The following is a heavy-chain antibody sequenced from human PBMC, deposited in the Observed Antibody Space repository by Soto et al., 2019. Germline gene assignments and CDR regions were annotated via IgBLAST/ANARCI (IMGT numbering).Heavy chain of an antibody. Sequence: EVQLVESGGGLVQPGGSLTLSCAASGFTFSSYWMHWVRQAPGKGLVWVSRIKSDGSGTFYADSVKGRLTISRDNARKSRDLQMASLRAEDTAVNFCVRGDGDKYDGNGYLGRHWGQGTLVTVSS. CDR2: IKSDGSGT. CDR1: GFTFSSYW. D-gene: IGHD3-22*01. CDR3: VRGDGDKYDGNGYLGRH. J-gene: IGHJ4*02. V-gene: IGHV3-74*01.